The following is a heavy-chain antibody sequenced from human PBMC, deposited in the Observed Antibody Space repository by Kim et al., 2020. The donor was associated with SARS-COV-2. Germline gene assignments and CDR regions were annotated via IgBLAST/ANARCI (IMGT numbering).Heavy chain of an antibody. V-gene: IGHV3-21*04. CDR1: GFPFNTYT. J-gene: IGHJ3*02. CDR2: LSSTGDYP. D-gene: IGHD3-10*01. CDR3: ATTRATMVGFDM. Sequence: GGSLRLSCVVKGFPFNTYTMNWVRQAPGRGLEWVSSLSSTGDYPSYAESLKGRFTISRDNSKDSLFLEMTGLRAEDTATYFCATTRATMVGFDMWGQGTMVAVSS.